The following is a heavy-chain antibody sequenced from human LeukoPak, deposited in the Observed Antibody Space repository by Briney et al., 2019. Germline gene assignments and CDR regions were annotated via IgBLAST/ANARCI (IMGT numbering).Heavy chain of an antibody. CDR2: ISWNSGSI. J-gene: IGHJ1*01. D-gene: IGHD6-13*01. V-gene: IGHV3-9*01. CDR1: GFTFDDYA. Sequence: GGSLRLSCAASGFTFDDYAMHWVRQAPGKGLEWVSGISWNSGSIGYADSVKGRFTISRDNAKNSLYLQMNNLRAEDTALYYCARAAAGTGPFQHWGQGTLVTVSS. CDR3: ARAAAGTGPFQH.